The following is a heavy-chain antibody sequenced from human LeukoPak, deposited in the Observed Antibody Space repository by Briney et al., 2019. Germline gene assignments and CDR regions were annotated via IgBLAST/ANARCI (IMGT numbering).Heavy chain of an antibody. CDR2: FYYSGST. D-gene: IGHD2-15*01. CDR1: GGSISSYY. Sequence: SETLSLTCTVSGGSISSYYWSWIRQPPGKGLEWIGYFYYSGSTNYNPSLKSRVTISVDTSKNQFSLKRTSVTAADTAVYYCARERGGGYFDYWGQGTLVTVSS. CDR3: ARERGGGYFDY. V-gene: IGHV4-59*01. J-gene: IGHJ4*02.